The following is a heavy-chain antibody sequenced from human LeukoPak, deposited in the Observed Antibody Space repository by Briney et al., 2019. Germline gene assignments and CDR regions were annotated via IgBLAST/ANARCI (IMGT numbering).Heavy chain of an antibody. D-gene: IGHD3-16*02. CDR2: IIPIFGTA. J-gene: IGHJ5*02. CDR1: GGTFNSYA. V-gene: IGHV1-69*05. CDR3: ATAPSPLRLGELSSTNH. Sequence: SVKVSCKASGGTFNSYAISWVRQAPGQGLEWMGGIIPIFGTANYAQKVQGRVTITTDESTTTAYMELSSLRSEDTAVYYCATAPSPLRLGELSSTNHWGQGTLVTVSS.